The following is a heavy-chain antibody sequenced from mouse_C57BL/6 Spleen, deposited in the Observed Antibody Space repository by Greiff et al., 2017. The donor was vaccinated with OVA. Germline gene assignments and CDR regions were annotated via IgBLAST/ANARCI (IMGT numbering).Heavy chain of an antibody. CDR1: GYSITSGYY. Sequence: EVQRVESGPGLVKPSQSLSLTCSVTGYSITSGYYWNWIRQFPGNKLEWMGYISYDGSNNYNPSLKNRISITRDTSKHQFFLKLNSMTTEDAATYYCAGGGGDWYFGVWGTGTTVTVSS. V-gene: IGHV3-6*01. CDR3: AGGGGDWYFGV. CDR2: ISYDGSN. J-gene: IGHJ1*03.